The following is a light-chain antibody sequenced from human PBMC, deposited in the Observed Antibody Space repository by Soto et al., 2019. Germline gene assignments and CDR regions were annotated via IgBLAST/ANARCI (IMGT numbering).Light chain of an antibody. Sequence: DIQFAQSSTILSPSVGDRVTITCPASQGISSYLAWYQQKPGKAPKLLIYAASTLQSGVPSRFSGSGSGTEFTLTISSLQPEDFAVYYCQQYNNWPRTFGQGTTGDIK. CDR1: QGISSY. J-gene: IGKJ1*01. CDR2: AAS. V-gene: IGKV1-9*01. CDR3: QQYNNWPRT.